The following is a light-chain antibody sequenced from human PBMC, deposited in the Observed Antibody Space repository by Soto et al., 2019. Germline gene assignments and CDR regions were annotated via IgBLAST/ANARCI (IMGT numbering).Light chain of an antibody. J-gene: IGLJ1*01. CDR1: SSDVGGYNY. Sequence: QSALTQPASVSGSPGQSITISCTGTSSDVGGYNYVSWYQQHPGKAPKLMIYDVSNRPSGVSNRFSGSKSDNTASLTISGLQAEDEADYYCISYTSSSTRVFGTGTKVTVL. CDR2: DVS. CDR3: ISYTSSSTRV. V-gene: IGLV2-14*01.